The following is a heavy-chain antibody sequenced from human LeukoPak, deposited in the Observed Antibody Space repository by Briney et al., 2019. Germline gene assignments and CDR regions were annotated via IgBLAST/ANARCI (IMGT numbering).Heavy chain of an antibody. V-gene: IGHV1-8*02. Sequence: ASVKVSCKASGYTFTGYYMHWVRQAPGQGLEWMGWMNPNSGNTGYAQKFQGRVTMTRNTSISTAYMELSSLRSEDTAVYYCARWGFGELQDWGQGTLVTVSS. J-gene: IGHJ4*02. CDR3: ARWGFGELQD. D-gene: IGHD3-10*01. CDR1: GYTFTGYY. CDR2: MNPNSGNT.